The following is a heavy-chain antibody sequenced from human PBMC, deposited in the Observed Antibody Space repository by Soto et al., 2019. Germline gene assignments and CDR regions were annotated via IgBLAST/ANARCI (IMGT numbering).Heavy chain of an antibody. V-gene: IGHV3-30-3*01. CDR3: ARGKPLWFGELLPQRESYYGMDV. D-gene: IGHD3-10*01. J-gene: IGHJ6*02. Sequence: VGSLRLSGAASGFTFSSYAMHWVRQAPGKGLEWVADTSYDGSNKYYADSVKGRFTISRDNSKNTLYLQMNSLRAEDTAVYYCARGKPLWFGELLPQRESYYGMDVWGQGTTVTVSS. CDR1: GFTFSSYA. CDR2: TSYDGSNK.